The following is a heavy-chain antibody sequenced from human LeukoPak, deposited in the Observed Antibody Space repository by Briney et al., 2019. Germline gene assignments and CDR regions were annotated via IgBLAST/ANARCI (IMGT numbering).Heavy chain of an antibody. CDR2: ISSSSSTI. D-gene: IGHD6-19*01. J-gene: IGHJ4*02. V-gene: IGHV3-48*02. CDR1: GFTFSSYS. CDR3: VRGPGDPIVVAGIDY. Sequence: GGSLRLSCAASGFTFSSYSMNWVRQAPGKGLEWVSYISSSSSTIYYADSVKGRFTISRDNAKNSLYLRMNSLRDEDTAFYYCVRGPGDPIVVAGIDYWGQGTLVTVSS.